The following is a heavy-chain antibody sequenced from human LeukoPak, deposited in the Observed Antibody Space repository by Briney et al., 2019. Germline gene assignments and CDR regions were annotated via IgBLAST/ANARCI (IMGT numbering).Heavy chain of an antibody. Sequence: AGGSLRLSCAASGFTFSGSAMHWVRQASGKGLEWVGRIRSKANSYATAYAASVKGRLTISRDDSKNTAYLQMNSLKTEDTAVYYCRASHGSGSYPDYWGQGTLVTVSS. CDR1: GFTFSGSA. CDR2: IRSKANSYAT. V-gene: IGHV3-73*01. CDR3: RASHGSGSYPDY. J-gene: IGHJ4*02. D-gene: IGHD3-10*01.